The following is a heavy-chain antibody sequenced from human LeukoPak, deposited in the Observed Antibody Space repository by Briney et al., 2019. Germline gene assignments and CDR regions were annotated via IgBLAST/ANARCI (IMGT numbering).Heavy chain of an antibody. CDR1: GFTFSSYA. D-gene: IGHD6-19*01. V-gene: IGHV3-23*01. J-gene: IGHJ4*02. CDR2: ISGSGGST. CDR3: ARKGGYSSGWYLDY. Sequence: GGSLRLSCAASGFTFSSYAMSWVRQAPGKGLEWVSAISGSGGSTYYADPVKGRFTISRDNSKNTLYLQMNSLRAEDTAVYYCARKGGYSSGWYLDYWGQGTLVTVSS.